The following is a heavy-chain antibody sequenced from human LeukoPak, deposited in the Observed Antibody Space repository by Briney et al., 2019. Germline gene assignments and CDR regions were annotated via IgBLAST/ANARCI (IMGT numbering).Heavy chain of an antibody. V-gene: IGHV4-34*01. D-gene: IGHD3-16*02. CDR2: INHSGST. J-gene: IGHJ6*02. CDR3: ARAPHEYDYVWGSYRPFGGMDV. CDR1: SGSFSGYY. Sequence: PSETLSLTCAVYSGSFSGYYWSWIRQPPGKGLEWIGEINHSGSTNYNPSLKSRVTISVDTSKNQFSLKLSSVTAADTAVYYCARAPHEYDYVWGSYRPFGGMDVWGQGTTVTVSS.